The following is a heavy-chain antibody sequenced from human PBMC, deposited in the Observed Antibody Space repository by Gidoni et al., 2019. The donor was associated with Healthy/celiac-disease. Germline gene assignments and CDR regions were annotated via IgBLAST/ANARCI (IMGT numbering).Heavy chain of an antibody. Sequence: EVQLVESGGGLVKPGGFLRLSCAASGFTFSSYSLNWVRQAPGKGLEWVSSISSSSSYIYYADSVKGRFTISRDNAKNSLYLQMNSLRAEDTAVYYCARDLTYDYGDSGGHDAFDIWGQGTMVTVSS. J-gene: IGHJ3*02. V-gene: IGHV3-21*01. D-gene: IGHD4-17*01. CDR3: ARDLTYDYGDSGGHDAFDI. CDR2: ISSSSSYI. CDR1: GFTFSSYS.